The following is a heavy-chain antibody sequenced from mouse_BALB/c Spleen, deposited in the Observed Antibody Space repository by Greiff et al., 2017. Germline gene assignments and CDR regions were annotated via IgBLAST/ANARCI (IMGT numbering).Heavy chain of an antibody. D-gene: IGHD3-1*01. Sequence: VHVKQSGPELVKPGASVKMSCKASGYTFTSYVMHWVKQKPGQGLEWIGYINPYNDGTKYNEKFKGKATLTSDKSSSTAYMELSSLTSEDSAVYYCARKRGSGYFDYWGQGTTLTVSS. CDR2: INPYNDGT. CDR3: ARKRGSGYFDY. CDR1: GYTFTSYV. J-gene: IGHJ2*01. V-gene: IGHV1-14*01.